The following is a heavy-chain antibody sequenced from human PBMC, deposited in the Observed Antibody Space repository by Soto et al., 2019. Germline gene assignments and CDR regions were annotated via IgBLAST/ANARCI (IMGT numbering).Heavy chain of an antibody. Sequence: GGSLRLSCAASGFTFSSYSMNWVRQAPGKGLEWVSSISSSSSYIYYADSVKGRFTISRDNAKNSLYLQMNSLRAEDTAVYYCARGDCSSTSCYKYYYYYYMDVWGKGTTVTVSS. CDR1: GFTFSSYS. CDR2: ISSSSSYI. J-gene: IGHJ6*03. D-gene: IGHD2-2*02. V-gene: IGHV3-21*01. CDR3: ARGDCSSTSCYKYYYYYYMDV.